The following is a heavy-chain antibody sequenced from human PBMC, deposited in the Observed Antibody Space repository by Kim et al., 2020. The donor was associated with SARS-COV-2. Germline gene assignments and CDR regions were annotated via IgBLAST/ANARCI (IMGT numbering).Heavy chain of an antibody. CDR2: SYYSGST. CDR3: ARDTAGSVDY. D-gene: IGHD3-10*01. J-gene: IGHJ4*02. Sequence: SETLSLTCTVSGGSISSSSYYWGWIRQPPGKGLEWIGSSYYSGSTYYNPSLKSRVTISVDTSKNQFSLKLSSVTAADTAVYYCARDTAGSVDYWGQGTLVTVSS. V-gene: IGHV4-39*07. CDR1: GGSISSSSYY.